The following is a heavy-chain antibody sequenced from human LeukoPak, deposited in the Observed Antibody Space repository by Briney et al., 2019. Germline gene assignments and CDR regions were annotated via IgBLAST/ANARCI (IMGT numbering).Heavy chain of an antibody. V-gene: IGHV4-59*10. D-gene: IGHD3-10*01. CDR3: ARYGSDYFDY. CDR2: IYTSGST. Sequence: SETLSLTCAVYGGSFSGYYWSWIRQPAGKGLEWIGRIYTSGSTNYNPSLKSRVTISVDTSKNQFSLKLSSVTAADTAVYYCARYGSDYFDYWGQGTLVTVSS. CDR1: GGSFSGYY. J-gene: IGHJ4*02.